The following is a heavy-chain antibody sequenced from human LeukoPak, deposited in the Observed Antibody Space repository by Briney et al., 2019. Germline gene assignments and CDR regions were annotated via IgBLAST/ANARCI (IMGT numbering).Heavy chain of an antibody. CDR2: IYYSGTT. Sequence: PSETLSLTCTVSGGSISNVNYYWGWLRQAPGKGLEWIGRIYYSGTTYDNPSLKSRVIMSVDTSKNQFSLKVTSVTAADTAVYYCASAGTVAAGLYYFDYWAQGTLVTVSS. J-gene: IGHJ4*02. D-gene: IGHD6-25*01. CDR3: ASAGTVAAGLYYFDY. V-gene: IGHV4-39*07. CDR1: GGSISNVNYY.